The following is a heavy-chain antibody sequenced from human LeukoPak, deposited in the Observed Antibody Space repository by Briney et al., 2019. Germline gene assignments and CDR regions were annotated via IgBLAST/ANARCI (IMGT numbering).Heavy chain of an antibody. D-gene: IGHD5-12*01. V-gene: IGHV4-39*01. CDR3: ARHFDSYDPSDAFDI. CDR2: IYYSGST. CDR1: GGSISSSNYY. J-gene: IGHJ3*02. Sequence: PSETLSLTCTVSGGSISSSNYYWGWIRQPPGKGLEWIGSIYYSGSTYYNPSLKSRVTISVDTSKNQFSLKLSSVTAADTAVYYCARHFDSYDPSDAFDIWGQGTMVTVSS.